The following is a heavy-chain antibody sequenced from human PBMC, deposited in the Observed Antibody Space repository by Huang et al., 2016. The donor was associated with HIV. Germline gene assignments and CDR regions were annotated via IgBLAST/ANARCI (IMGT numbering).Heavy chain of an antibody. V-gene: IGHV3-23*01. Sequence: EVQLLESGGGLVQPGGSLRLPCAVSGFTFSSYAMSWVGQATGKGRELVSAISCRCGSTYYADSVKGRFTISRDNSKNTLYLQMNSLRAEDTAVYYCAKDRLVGYSYGYVDYWGQGTLVTVSS. J-gene: IGHJ4*02. CDR2: ISCRCGST. CDR3: AKDRLVGYSYGYVDY. CDR1: GFTFSSYA. D-gene: IGHD5-18*01.